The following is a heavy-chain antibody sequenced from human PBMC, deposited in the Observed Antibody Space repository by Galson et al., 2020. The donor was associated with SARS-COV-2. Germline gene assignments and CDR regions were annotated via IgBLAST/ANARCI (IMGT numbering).Heavy chain of an antibody. CDR3: ARVQGWGRVEVRVRYFVGANDF. J-gene: IGHJ4*02. Sequence: ASVKVSCKASGYTFDNYGVSWVRQAPGQGLEWMGWISTYTGDTNYAQKFQGRVTMTKDTSTSTAYMELRRLRPDDTAIYYCARVQGWGRVEVRVRYFVGANDFCGQGTVVTVSS. D-gene: IGHD2-15*01. V-gene: IGHV1-18*01. CDR2: ISTYTGDT. CDR1: GYTFDNYG.